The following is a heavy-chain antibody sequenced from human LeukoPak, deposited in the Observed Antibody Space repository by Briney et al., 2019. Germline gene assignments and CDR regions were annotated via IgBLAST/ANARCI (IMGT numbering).Heavy chain of an antibody. CDR2: MNPNSGNT. J-gene: IGHJ4*02. CDR1: GYTFTSYD. Sequence: ASVTVSCTASGYTFTSYDINWVRQATGQGLEWMGWMNPNSGNTGYAQKFQGRVTMTRNTSISTAYMELSSLRSEDTAVYYCARGGYRTWIQLWQMSYFDYWGQGTLVTVSS. CDR3: ARGGYRTWIQLWQMSYFDY. D-gene: IGHD5-18*01. V-gene: IGHV1-8*01.